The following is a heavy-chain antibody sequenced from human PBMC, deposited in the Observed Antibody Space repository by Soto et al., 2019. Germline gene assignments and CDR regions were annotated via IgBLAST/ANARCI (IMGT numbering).Heavy chain of an antibody. CDR1: GYTFTGYY. CDR2: INPNSGGT. Sequence: SVKVSCKASGYTFTGYYMHWVRQAPGQGLEWMGWINPNSGGTNYAQKFQGRVTMTRDTSISTAYMELSRLRSDDTAVYYCAREGIAAADRNWFDPWGQGTLVTVSS. CDR3: AREGIAAADRNWFDP. D-gene: IGHD6-13*01. J-gene: IGHJ5*02. V-gene: IGHV1-2*02.